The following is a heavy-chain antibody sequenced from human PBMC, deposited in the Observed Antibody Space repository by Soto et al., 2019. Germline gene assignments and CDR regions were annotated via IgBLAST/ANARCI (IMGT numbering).Heavy chain of an antibody. CDR3: AKALFRLYCSGGSCYFDY. CDR2: ISVSGGST. Sequence: GGSLRLSCAASGFTFSSYAMSWVRQAPGKGLEWVSAISVSGGSTYYADSVKGRFTISRDNSKNTLYLKMNSLRAEDTAVYYCAKALFRLYCSGGSCYFDYWGQGTLVTVSS. V-gene: IGHV3-23*01. D-gene: IGHD2-15*01. CDR1: GFTFSSYA. J-gene: IGHJ4*02.